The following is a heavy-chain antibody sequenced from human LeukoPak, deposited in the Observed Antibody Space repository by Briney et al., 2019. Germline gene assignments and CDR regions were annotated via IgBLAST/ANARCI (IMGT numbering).Heavy chain of an antibody. CDR3: ASQSYCSGGSCYQINDY. CDR2: INPNSGGT. D-gene: IGHD2-15*01. Sequence: ASVKVSCKASGYTFTGYYMHWVRQAPGQGLEWMGRINPNSGGTNYAQKFQGRVTMTRDTSISTAYMEPSKLRSDDTAVYYCASQSYCSGGSCYQINDYWGQGTLVTVSS. V-gene: IGHV1-2*06. J-gene: IGHJ4*02. CDR1: GYTFTGYY.